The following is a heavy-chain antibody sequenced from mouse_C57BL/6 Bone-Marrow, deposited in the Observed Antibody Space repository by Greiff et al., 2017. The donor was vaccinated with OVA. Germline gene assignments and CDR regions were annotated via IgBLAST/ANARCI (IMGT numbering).Heavy chain of an antibody. J-gene: IGHJ1*03. V-gene: IGHV1-47*01. D-gene: IGHD2-5*01. CDR1: GYTFTTYP. CDR3: ARGAYYSNYRYFDV. Sequence: LEESGAELVKPGASVKMSCKASGYTFTTYPIEWMKQNHGKSLEWIGNFHPYNDDTKYNEKFKGKATLTVEKSSSTVYLELSRLTSDDSAVYYCARGAYYSNYRYFDVWGTGTTVTVSS. CDR2: FHPYNDDT.